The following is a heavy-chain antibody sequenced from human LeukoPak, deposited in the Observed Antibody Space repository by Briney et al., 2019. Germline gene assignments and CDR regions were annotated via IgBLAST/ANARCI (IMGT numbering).Heavy chain of an antibody. D-gene: IGHD4-23*01. CDR2: INPNSGGT. J-gene: IGHJ6*02. CDR1: GYTFTGYY. V-gene: IGHV1-2*02. CDR3: ARYGGNTYYYYGMDV. Sequence: ASVKVSCKASGYTFTGYYMHWVRQAPGQGLEWMGWINPNSGGTNYAQKFQGRVTMTRDTSISTAYMELSRLRSDDTAVYYCARYGGNTYYYYGMDVWGQGTTVTVSS.